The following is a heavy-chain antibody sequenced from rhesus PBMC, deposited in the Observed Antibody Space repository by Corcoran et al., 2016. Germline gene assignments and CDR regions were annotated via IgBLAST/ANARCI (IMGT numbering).Heavy chain of an antibody. J-gene: IGHJ2*01. CDR1: GASISSNW. V-gene: IGHV4-80*01. CDR3: ARVPSGYYTEWYFDL. D-gene: IGHD3-28*01. Sequence: QVQLQESGPGLVKPSETLSLTCTVSGASISSNWWSWIRQPPGQGLEWVGENNGNSGLTHYNPPLQSRVTISKDASKTQFSLQLSSVTAADTAVYYCARVPSGYYTEWYFDLWGPGTPITISS. CDR2: NNGNSGLT.